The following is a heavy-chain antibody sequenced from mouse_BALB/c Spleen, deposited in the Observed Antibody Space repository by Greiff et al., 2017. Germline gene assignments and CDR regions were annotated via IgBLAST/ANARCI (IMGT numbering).Heavy chain of an antibody. J-gene: IGHJ4*01. CDR3: ARKGVYAMDY. CDR2: IWSGGST. V-gene: IGHV2-4-1*01. CDR1: GFSLTSYG. Sequence: VKLVESGPGLVQPSQSLSITCTVSGFSLTSYGVHWVRQSPGKGPEWLGVIWSGGSTDYNAAFISRLSISKDNSKSQVFFKMNSLQADDTAIYYCARKGVYAMDYWGQGTSVTVSS.